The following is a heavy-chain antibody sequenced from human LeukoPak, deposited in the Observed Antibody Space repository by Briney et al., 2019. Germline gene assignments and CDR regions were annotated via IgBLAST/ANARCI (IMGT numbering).Heavy chain of an antibody. Sequence: GGSLRLSCAASGFIFDDYGMSWVRQAPGKGLEWVSGINWNGGSTGYADSVKGRFTISRDNSKNTLYLQMNSLRAEDTAVYYCARSTLQWLPLDYWGQGTLVTVSS. CDR2: INWNGGST. CDR3: ARSTLQWLPLDY. CDR1: GFIFDDYG. J-gene: IGHJ4*02. D-gene: IGHD6-19*01. V-gene: IGHV3-20*04.